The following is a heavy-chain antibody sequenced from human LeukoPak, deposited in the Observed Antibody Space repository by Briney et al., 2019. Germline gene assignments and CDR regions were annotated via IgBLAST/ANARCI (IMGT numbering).Heavy chain of an antibody. Sequence: ASVKVSCKASGGTFSSYAISWVRQAPGQGLEWMGIINPSGGSTSYAQKFQGRVTMTRDTSTSTVYMELSSLRSEDTAVYYCARDGAFYSSGWYWFDPWGQGTLVTVSS. CDR1: GGTFSSYA. V-gene: IGHV1-46*01. CDR3: ARDGAFYSSGWYWFDP. D-gene: IGHD6-19*01. CDR2: INPSGGST. J-gene: IGHJ5*02.